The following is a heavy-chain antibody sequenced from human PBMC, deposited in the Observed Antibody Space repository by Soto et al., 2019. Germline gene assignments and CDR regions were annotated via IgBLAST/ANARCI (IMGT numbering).Heavy chain of an antibody. CDR2: ISGSGGST. J-gene: IGHJ6*02. CDR3: AKDLHCSSNSCYVWDYYYYGMDV. Sequence: PGGSLRLSCAASGFTFSSYAMSWVRQAPGKGLEWVSAISGSGGSTYYADSVKGRFTISRDNSKNTLYLQMNSLRAEDTAVYYCAKDLHCSSNSCYVWDYYYYGMDVWGQGTTVTVSS. D-gene: IGHD2-2*01. V-gene: IGHV3-23*01. CDR1: GFTFSSYA.